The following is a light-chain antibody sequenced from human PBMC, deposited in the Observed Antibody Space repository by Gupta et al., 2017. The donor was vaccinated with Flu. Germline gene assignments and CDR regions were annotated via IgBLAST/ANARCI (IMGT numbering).Light chain of an antibody. V-gene: IGKV3-20*01. CDR3: QHYDTSLLFT. Sequence: EIVLTQSPGTLSLSPGERATLSCRASQSVSSSFLAWYQQKPGQAPRLLIYSASSRVTGIPDRFSGSGSGTDFTLTISRLEPEDFAVYYCQHYDTSLLFTFGPGTKVEIK. CDR2: SAS. CDR1: QSVSSSF. J-gene: IGKJ3*01.